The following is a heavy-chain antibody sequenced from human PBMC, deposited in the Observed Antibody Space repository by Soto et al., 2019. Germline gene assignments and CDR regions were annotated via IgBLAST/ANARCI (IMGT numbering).Heavy chain of an antibody. CDR1: GFRFNSYS. CDR3: VRENEMAGATSAFEY. CDR2: IDARSNYI. Sequence: GSLRLSCEASGFRFNSYSMNWVRQAPQKGLEWVSLIDARSNYIYYADSVKGRFTISRDNARNSLYLQMDSLRVEDTAVYYCVRENEMAGATSAFEYWGQGTPVTVSS. D-gene: IGHD1-26*01. J-gene: IGHJ4*02. V-gene: IGHV3-21*06.